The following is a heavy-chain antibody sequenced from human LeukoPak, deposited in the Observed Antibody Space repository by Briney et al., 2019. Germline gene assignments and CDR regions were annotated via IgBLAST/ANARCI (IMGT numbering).Heavy chain of an antibody. CDR1: GFTFSRHP. J-gene: IGHJ6*02. D-gene: IGHD2-15*01. CDR2: ISPGTI. CDR3: TRDGRVAYEMDV. V-gene: IGHV3-48*01. Sequence: GGSLRLSCAASGFTFSRHPMNWVRQAPGKGLEWVSYISPGTIYYADSVKGRFTISRDNAKNSLYLQMNSLRAEDTAVYYCTRDGRVAYEMDVWGQGTAVTVSS.